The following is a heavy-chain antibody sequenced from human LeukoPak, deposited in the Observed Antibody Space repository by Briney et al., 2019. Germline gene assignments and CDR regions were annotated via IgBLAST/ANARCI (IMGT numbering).Heavy chain of an antibody. CDR3: ARDGARSGYKRGEYYFDY. V-gene: IGHV3-30-3*01. Sequence: GGSLRLSCAASGFTFSSYAMRWVRQAPGKGLEWVAVISYDGSNKYYADSVKGRFTISRDNSKNTLYLQMNSLRAEDTAVYYCARDGARSGYKRGEYYFDYWGQGTLVTVSS. CDR1: GFTFSSYA. D-gene: IGHD3-10*01. CDR2: ISYDGSNK. J-gene: IGHJ4*02.